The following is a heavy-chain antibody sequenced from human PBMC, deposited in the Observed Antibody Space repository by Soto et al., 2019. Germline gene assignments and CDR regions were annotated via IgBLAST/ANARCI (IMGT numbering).Heavy chain of an antibody. CDR2: INPNSGGT. J-gene: IGHJ6*02. CDR3: ARGETYYDFWSWGYYYYGMDV. Sequence: ASVKVSCKASGYTFTGYYMHWVRQAPGQGLEWMGWINPNSGGTNYAQKFQGWATMTRDTSISTAYMELSRLRSDDTAVYYCARGETYYDFWSWGYYYYGMDVWGQGTTVTVSS. V-gene: IGHV1-2*04. D-gene: IGHD3-3*01. CDR1: GYTFTGYY.